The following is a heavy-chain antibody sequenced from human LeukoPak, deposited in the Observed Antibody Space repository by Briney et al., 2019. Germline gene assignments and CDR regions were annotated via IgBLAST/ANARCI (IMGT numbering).Heavy chain of an antibody. CDR3: ARGGGGNVLDY. D-gene: IGHD4-23*01. J-gene: IGHJ4*02. CDR1: GDSIGSGGYY. CDR2: IYYSGST. V-gene: IGHV4-31*03. Sequence: SETLSLACTVSGDSIGSGGYYWSWIRQHPGKGLEQIGYIYYSGSTYYSPSLRSRVTISVDTSQNQFSLKLRSVTAADTAVYYCARGGGGNVLDYWGQGTLVTVSS.